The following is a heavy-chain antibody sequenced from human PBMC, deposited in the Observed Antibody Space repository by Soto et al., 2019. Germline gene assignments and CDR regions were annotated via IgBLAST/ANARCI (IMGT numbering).Heavy chain of an antibody. CDR1: VYSFINHY. D-gene: IGHD3-22*01. CDR2: IFHSGIT. J-gene: IGHJ5*02. CDR3: ARDRYFYDSRGYYRTIES. V-gene: IGHV4-59*11. Sequence: SSTXSLTCTISVYSFINHYCTWIRHSPGKGLEWIGYIFHSGITDYNPSVKSRVTISIDKSRNLFSLNLNSVTAADTAVYYCARDRYFYDSRGYYRTIESWGQGTLVTVYS.